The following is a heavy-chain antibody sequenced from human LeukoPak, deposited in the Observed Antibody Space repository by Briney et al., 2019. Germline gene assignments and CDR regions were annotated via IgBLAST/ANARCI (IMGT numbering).Heavy chain of an antibody. J-gene: IGHJ4*02. V-gene: IGHV4-39*02. D-gene: IGHD6-6*01. CDR1: GDSLNSSTYY. CDR3: ARSLFRIAARPHFDY. CDR2: VFYSGNS. Sequence: SETLSLTCTVSGDSLNSSTYYWGWVRQPPGKGLEHIGGVFYSGNSYYNPTLKGRVTISIDTSKNHFSLRLSSVTAADTAVYYCARSLFRIAARPHFDYWGRGTLVTVSS.